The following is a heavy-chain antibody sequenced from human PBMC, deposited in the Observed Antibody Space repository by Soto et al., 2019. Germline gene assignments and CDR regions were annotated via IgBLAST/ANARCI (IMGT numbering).Heavy chain of an antibody. V-gene: IGHV4-34*01. Sequence: QVQLQQWGAGLLKPSETLSLTCAVYGGSFSGYYWSWIRQPPGKGLEWIGEINHSGSTNYNPSLKSRVTRSVDTSKNQFSLKLSSVTAADTAVYYCAREGTVAVPFDYWGQGTLVTVSS. CDR2: INHSGST. D-gene: IGHD6-19*01. J-gene: IGHJ4*02. CDR1: GGSFSGYY. CDR3: AREGTVAVPFDY.